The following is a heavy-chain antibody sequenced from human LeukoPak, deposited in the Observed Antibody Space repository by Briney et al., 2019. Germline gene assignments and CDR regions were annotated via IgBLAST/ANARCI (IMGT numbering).Heavy chain of an antibody. D-gene: IGHD4-11*01. Sequence: GGSLRLSCAVSGFTVSSIYMTWVRQAPGKGLEWVSSIYSDGNTYYADSVKGRFTLSRDSSRNTLYLQMNSLRAEDTAVYYCARGYSTYYFDYWGQGTLVTVSS. CDR1: GFTVSSIY. CDR2: IYSDGNT. V-gene: IGHV3-53*01. CDR3: ARGYSTYYFDY. J-gene: IGHJ4*02.